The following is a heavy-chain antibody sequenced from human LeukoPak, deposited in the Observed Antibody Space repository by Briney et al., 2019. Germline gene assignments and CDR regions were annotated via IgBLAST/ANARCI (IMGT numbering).Heavy chain of an antibody. Sequence: GGSLRLSCAASGFTFSSYGMHWVRQAPGKGLVWVAFIRYDGSDKYYGDSVKGQFTISRDNSKNTLYLQMNSLRAEDTAVYYCAKDQAGSYYTYYFDYWGQGTLVTVSS. D-gene: IGHD3-10*01. J-gene: IGHJ4*02. CDR3: AKDQAGSYYTYYFDY. V-gene: IGHV3-30*02. CDR1: GFTFSSYG. CDR2: IRYDGSDK.